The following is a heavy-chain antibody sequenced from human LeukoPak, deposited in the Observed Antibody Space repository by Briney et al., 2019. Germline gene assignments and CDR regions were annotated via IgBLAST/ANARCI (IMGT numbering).Heavy chain of an antibody. CDR1: GFTVSSNY. J-gene: IGHJ6*02. D-gene: IGHD3-9*01. CDR3: ARERYDILTGYYNGGMDV. V-gene: IGHV3-53*01. Sequence: GGSLSLSCAASGFTVSSNYMSWVRQAPGKGLEWVSVIYSGGSTYYADSVKGRFTISRDNSKNTLYLQMNSLRAEDTAVYYCARERYDILTGYYNGGMDVWGQGTTVTVSS. CDR2: IYSGGST.